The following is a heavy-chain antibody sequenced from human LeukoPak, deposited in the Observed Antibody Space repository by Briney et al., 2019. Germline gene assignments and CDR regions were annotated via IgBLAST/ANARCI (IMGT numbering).Heavy chain of an antibody. CDR3: AREGAGGSYLY. Sequence: SETLSLTCAVYGGSFSGYYWSWIRQPPGKGLEWIGEINHSGSTNYNPALKSRVTISVHTYKTPFSLTLSSVTAADTAVYYCAREGAGGSYLYWGQGTLVTVSS. CDR1: GGSFSGYY. J-gene: IGHJ4*02. D-gene: IGHD1-26*01. CDR2: INHSGST. V-gene: IGHV4-34*01.